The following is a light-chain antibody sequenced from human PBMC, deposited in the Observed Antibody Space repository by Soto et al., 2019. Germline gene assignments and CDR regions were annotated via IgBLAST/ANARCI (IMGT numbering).Light chain of an antibody. CDR2: CVS. CDR1: QSVSSSY. Sequence: DIVMTQSPGTLSLSQGDRVTLPCRASQSVSSSYLAWYQQKPGQAPRLLFFCVSNRAAGGPDRFGGSGSGTDLTLTISRLEPEDFAVYYCQQYDSSPWTFGQGTKVDI. J-gene: IGKJ1*01. V-gene: IGKV3-20*01. CDR3: QQYDSSPWT.